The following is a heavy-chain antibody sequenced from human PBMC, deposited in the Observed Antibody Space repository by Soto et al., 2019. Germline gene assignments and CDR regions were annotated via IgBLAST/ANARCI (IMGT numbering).Heavy chain of an antibody. CDR3: SRLVYATRLNYMYFDF. V-gene: IGHV4-34*01. J-gene: IGHJ4*02. D-gene: IGHD2-2*01. CDR1: GGSFSGYY. CDR2: INHSGST. Sequence: SETLSLTCAVYGGSFSGYYWSWIRQPPGKGLEWIGEINHSGSTNYNPSLKSRVTISVDTSKNQFSLKLSSVTAADTAISFCSRLVYATRLNYMYFDFWGQGALVTVSS.